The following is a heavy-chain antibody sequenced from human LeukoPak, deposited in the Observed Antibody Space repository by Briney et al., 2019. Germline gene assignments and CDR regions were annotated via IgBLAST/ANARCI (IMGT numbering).Heavy chain of an antibody. CDR3: ARTRASTGQYYGMDV. J-gene: IGHJ6*01. CDR2: IWYDGSNL. CDR1: GSTFSSYA. Sequence: PGRSLRLSCAASGSTFSSYATHWVRQAPGKALEWVAVIWYDGSNLYYADSVKGRFTISRDYSKNTLYLQMNSLRVEDTAVYYCARTRASTGQYYGMDVWGHGTMVAVSS. D-gene: IGHD5/OR15-5a*01. V-gene: IGHV3-33*01.